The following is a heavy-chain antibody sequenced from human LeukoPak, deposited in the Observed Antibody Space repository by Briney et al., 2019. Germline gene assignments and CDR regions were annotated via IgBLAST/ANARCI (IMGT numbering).Heavy chain of an antibody. D-gene: IGHD3-22*01. CDR2: ISAYNGNT. V-gene: IGHV1-18*01. J-gene: IGHJ3*02. CDR3: ASQFGSYYYDSSGYYGDAFDI. CDR1: GYTFTNYG. Sequence: GASVKVSCKASGYTFTNYGISWVRQAPGQGLEWMGWISAYNGNTNYAQNLQGRVTMTTDTSTTTAYMELRSLRSDDTAVYYCASQFGSYYYDSSGYYGDAFDIWGQGTMVTVSS.